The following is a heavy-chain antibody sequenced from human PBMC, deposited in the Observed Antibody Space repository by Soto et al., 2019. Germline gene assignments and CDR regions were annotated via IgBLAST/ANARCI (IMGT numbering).Heavy chain of an antibody. CDR3: ARIRGYWYGLDV. CDR2: ITGTGGNT. V-gene: IGHV3-23*01. CDR1: GFPLSTYG. J-gene: IGHJ6*02. Sequence: EVQLLESGGGLVQPGGSLRLSCAASGFPLSTYGMTWVRQAPGKGLEWVSAITGTGGNTYYVDSVKGRFTSSRDKSKNMLYLQVNSLRVEDTAVYYYARIRGYWYGLDVWGQGTTVTVSS.